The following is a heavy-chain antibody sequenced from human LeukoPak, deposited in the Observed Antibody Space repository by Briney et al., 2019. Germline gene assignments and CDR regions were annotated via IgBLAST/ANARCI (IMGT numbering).Heavy chain of an antibody. J-gene: IGHJ6*02. Sequence: ASVKVSCKASGYTFTGYYMHWVRQAPGQGLEWMGWINPNSGGTNYAQKFQGRVTMTRDTSISTAYMELSRLRSDDTAVYYCAVLYCSGGSCHSRYYYYGMDVWGQGTTVTVSS. V-gene: IGHV1-2*02. CDR3: AVLYCSGGSCHSRYYYYGMDV. D-gene: IGHD2-15*01. CDR1: GYTFTGYY. CDR2: INPNSGGT.